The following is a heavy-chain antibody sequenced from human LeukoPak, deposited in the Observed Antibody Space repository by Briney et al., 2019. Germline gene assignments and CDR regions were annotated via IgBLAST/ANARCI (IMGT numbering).Heavy chain of an antibody. D-gene: IGHD5-24*01. V-gene: IGHV4-39*07. J-gene: IGHJ4*02. CDR1: GGSISSSSYY. Sequence: PSETLSLTCTVSGGSISSSSYYWGWIRQPPGKGLEWIGSIYYSGSTYYNPSFKSRVTISVDTSKNQFSLKLSSVTAADTAVYYCAGEMATIIDYWGQGTLVTVSS. CDR3: AGEMATIIDY. CDR2: IYYSGST.